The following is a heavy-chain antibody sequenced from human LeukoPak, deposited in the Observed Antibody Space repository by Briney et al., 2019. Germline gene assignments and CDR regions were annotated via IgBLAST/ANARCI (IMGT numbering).Heavy chain of an antibody. CDR2: ISFSSNTI. V-gene: IGHV3-48*02. Sequence: GGSLRLSCAASGFTFSSFGMNWVRQAPGKGLEWVSYISFSSNTIYYADSVKGRFTISGDNAKNSLYLQMHSLRDEDTAVYYCARDRYGDWYFDYWGQGTLVTVSS. CDR1: GFTFSSFG. CDR3: ARDRYGDWYFDY. J-gene: IGHJ4*02. D-gene: IGHD4-17*01.